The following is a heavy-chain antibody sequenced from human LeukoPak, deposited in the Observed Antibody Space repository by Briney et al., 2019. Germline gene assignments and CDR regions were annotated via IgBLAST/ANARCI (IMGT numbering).Heavy chain of an antibody. V-gene: IGHV3-21*01. CDR2: ISTTSGNI. CDR1: GFTFSSYS. Sequence: PGGSLRLSRAASGFTFSSYSMNWVRQAPGKGLEWVAAISTTSGNIYYADSVKGRFTISRDNAKNSLYLQMNSLRVEDTALYYCARRAPSHDFDDWGQGTLVTVSS. CDR3: ARRAPSHDFDD. J-gene: IGHJ4*02.